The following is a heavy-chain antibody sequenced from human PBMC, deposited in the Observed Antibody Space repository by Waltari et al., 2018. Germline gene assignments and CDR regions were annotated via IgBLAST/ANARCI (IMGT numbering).Heavy chain of an antibody. CDR2: IYHSGST. J-gene: IGHJ4*02. V-gene: IGHV4-38-2*01. D-gene: IGHD1-26*01. Sequence: QVQLQESGPGLVKPSETLSLTCAVSGYSISSGYYLGWIRQPPGKGLEWIGSIYHSGSTYYNPSLKSRVTISVDTSKNQFSLKLSSVTAADTAVYYCARVVGATNLFDYWGQGTLVTVSS. CDR3: ARVVGATNLFDY. CDR1: GYSISSGYY.